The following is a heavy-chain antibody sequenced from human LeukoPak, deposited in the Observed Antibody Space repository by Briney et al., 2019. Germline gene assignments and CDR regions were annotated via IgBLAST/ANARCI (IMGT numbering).Heavy chain of an antibody. CDR3: AKDLGAMGRRAFDI. Sequence: GGSLRLSCAASGFSFSSYAMHWVRQAPGKGLEWVAVISYDGSNKYYADSVKGRFTISRDNSKNTLYLQMNSLRAEDTAVYYCAKDLGAMGRRAFDIWGQGTMVTVSS. D-gene: IGHD5-18*01. CDR2: ISYDGSNK. J-gene: IGHJ3*02. CDR1: GFSFSSYA. V-gene: IGHV3-30*04.